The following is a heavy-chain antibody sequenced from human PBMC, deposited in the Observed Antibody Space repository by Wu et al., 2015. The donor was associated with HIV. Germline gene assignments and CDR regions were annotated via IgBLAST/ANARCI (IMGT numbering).Heavy chain of an antibody. V-gene: IGHV1-69*13. J-gene: IGHJ4*02. Sequence: QVQLLQSGAEMKKPGASVKVSCKASGYTFTAFYIHWVRQAPGQGLEWMGRIVPLFDAPNYAQRFHDRLTITADGSTTTAYMEMRNLRSEDTAVYFCTISTFAGSSDTWYSFDKWGQGTLVTVSS. CDR2: IVPLFDAP. D-gene: IGHD6-13*01. CDR3: TISTFAGSSDTWYSFDK. CDR1: GYTFTAFY.